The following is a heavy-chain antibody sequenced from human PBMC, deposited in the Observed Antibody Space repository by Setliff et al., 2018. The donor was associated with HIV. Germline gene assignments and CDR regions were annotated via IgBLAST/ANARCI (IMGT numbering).Heavy chain of an antibody. CDR2: IPTSHGDT. CDR3: VRDWSYAPDY. D-gene: IGHD2-8*02. CDR1: GYTFASHA. Sequence: ASVKVSCKASGYTFASHAVNWVRQAPGQGLEWMGWIPTSHGDTKYAQNFQDRLTMTTDSSTTTAYMDLRSLTSDDTALYYCVRDWSYAPDYWGQGTLVTVSS. J-gene: IGHJ4*02. V-gene: IGHV1-18*01.